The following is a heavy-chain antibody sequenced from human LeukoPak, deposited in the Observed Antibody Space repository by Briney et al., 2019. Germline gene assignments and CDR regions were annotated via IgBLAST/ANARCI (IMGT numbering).Heavy chain of an antibody. V-gene: IGHV4-34*11. CDR2: IYFSGTT. D-gene: IGHD2-21*02. CDR1: GGSFSGYY. CDR3: ARLAYCGDDCPPPYWYFDL. J-gene: IGHJ2*01. Sequence: PSETLSLTCAVYGGSFSGYYWSWIRQPPEKGLEWIGYIYFSGTTNYNPSLKSRVTMSVDSSKNHFSLKLSSVTAADTAVYYCARLAYCGDDCPPPYWYFDLWGRGTLVTVSS.